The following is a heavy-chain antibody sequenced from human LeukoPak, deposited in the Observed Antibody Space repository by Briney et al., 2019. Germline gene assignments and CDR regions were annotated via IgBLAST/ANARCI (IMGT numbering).Heavy chain of an antibody. CDR2: IYYSGST. Sequence: SQTLSLTCTVSGGSISSGDYYWSWIRQPPGKGLEWIGYIYYSGSTYYNPSLKSRVTISVDTSKNQFSLKLSSVTAADTAVYYCARDVEDYDFWSGPRAFDIWGQGTMVTVSS. D-gene: IGHD3-3*01. V-gene: IGHV4-30-4*01. J-gene: IGHJ3*02. CDR1: GGSISSGDYY. CDR3: ARDVEDYDFWSGPRAFDI.